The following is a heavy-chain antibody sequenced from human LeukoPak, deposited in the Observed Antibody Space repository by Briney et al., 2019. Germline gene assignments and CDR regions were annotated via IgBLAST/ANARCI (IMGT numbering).Heavy chain of an antibody. V-gene: IGHV3-7*05. CDR1: GFTFSAYW. J-gene: IGHJ4*02. CDR3: ARDDYGSLDY. D-gene: IGHD4/OR15-4a*01. Sequence: GGSLRLSCAASGFTFSAYWMAWVRQAPGKGLEWVANITQDESEKYYVDSVKGRFTISRDNAKDSLYLQMNSLRVEDTAVYYCARDDYGSLDYWGQGTLVTVSS. CDR2: ITQDESEK.